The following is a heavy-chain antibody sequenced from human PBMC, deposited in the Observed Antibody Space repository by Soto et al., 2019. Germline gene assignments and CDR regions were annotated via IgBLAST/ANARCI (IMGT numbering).Heavy chain of an antibody. D-gene: IGHD3-3*01. CDR3: ARAVAYDFWSGYLADYYYYGMDV. Sequence: SQTLSLTCAISGDSVSSNSAAWNWIRQSPSRGLEWLGRTYYRSKWYNDYAVSVKSRITINPDTSKNQFSLQLNSVTPEDTAVYYCARAVAYDFWSGYLADYYYYGMDVWGQGTTVTVSS. J-gene: IGHJ6*02. CDR1: GDSVSSNSAA. CDR2: TYYRSKWYN. V-gene: IGHV6-1*01.